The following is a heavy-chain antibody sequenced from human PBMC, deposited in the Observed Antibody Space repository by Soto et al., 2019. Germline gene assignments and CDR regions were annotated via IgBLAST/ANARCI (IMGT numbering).Heavy chain of an antibody. J-gene: IGHJ4*02. CDR2: INPNSGGT. D-gene: IGHD3-22*01. V-gene: IGHV1-2*02. CDR1: GYTFTGYY. CDR3: ARPEYYYDSSGYDY. Sequence: ASVKVSCTASGYTFTGYYMHWVRQAPGQGLEWMGWINPNSGGTNYAQKFQGRVTMTRDTSISTAYMELSRLRSDDTAVYYCARPEYYYDSSGYDYWGQGTLVTVSS.